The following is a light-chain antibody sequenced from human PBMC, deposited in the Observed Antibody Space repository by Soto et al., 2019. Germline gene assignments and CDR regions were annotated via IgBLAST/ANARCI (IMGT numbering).Light chain of an antibody. V-gene: IGLV1-44*01. J-gene: IGLJ1*01. CDR2: SNN. CDR1: NSNIVRNT. CDR3: CSYAGSYTWV. Sequence: QSVLTQPPSASGTPGQMVIISCSGGNSNIVRNTVNWYQHLPGTAPKLLIYSNNQRPSGVPDRFSGSKSGTSASLAIRGLQSDDEADYYCCSYAGSYTWVFGTGTKVTVL.